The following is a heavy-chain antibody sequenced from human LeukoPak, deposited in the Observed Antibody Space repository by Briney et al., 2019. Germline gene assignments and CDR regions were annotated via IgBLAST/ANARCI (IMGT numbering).Heavy chain of an antibody. Sequence: LSGGSLRLSCAASGFTFSSYGMHWVRQAPGKGLEWVAVISYDGTDKYYADSVKGRFTISRDISKNTLYLQMNSLRPEDTAVYYCAKDSGHCSGGSCYYFDCWGQGTLVTVSS. V-gene: IGHV3-30*18. CDR2: ISYDGTDK. D-gene: IGHD2-15*01. J-gene: IGHJ4*02. CDR1: GFTFSSYG. CDR3: AKDSGHCSGGSCYYFDC.